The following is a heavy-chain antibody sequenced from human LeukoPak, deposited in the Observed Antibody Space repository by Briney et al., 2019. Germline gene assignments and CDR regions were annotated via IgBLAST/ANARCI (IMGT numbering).Heavy chain of an antibody. D-gene: IGHD6-19*01. CDR2: IYYSGST. Sequence: SETLSLTCNVSGASMSSYYWSWFRQPPGKGLEWITYIYYSGSTKYNPSLKSRVTASLDMSRNQFSLKLSSVTAADTAVYYCARGLSGWYGGRNWFDPWGQGTLVTVSS. CDR1: GASMSSYY. V-gene: IGHV4-59*12. CDR3: ARGLSGWYGGRNWFDP. J-gene: IGHJ5*02.